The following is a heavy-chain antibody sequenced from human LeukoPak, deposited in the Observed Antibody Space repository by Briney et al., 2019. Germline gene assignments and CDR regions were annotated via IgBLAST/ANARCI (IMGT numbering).Heavy chain of an antibody. D-gene: IGHD6-19*01. J-gene: IGHJ4*01. V-gene: IGHV3-23*01. CDR1: GFTFSNSA. Sequence: GGSLRLSCAASGFTFSNSAMSWVRQAPGKGLEWVSTLSGSGITTYYADSVKGRFTIYRDNSKNTLYLQMNSLRAEDTAVYYCAKGIYSSGWSYFDYWGHGTLVTVSS. CDR2: LSGSGITT. CDR3: AKGIYSSGWSYFDY.